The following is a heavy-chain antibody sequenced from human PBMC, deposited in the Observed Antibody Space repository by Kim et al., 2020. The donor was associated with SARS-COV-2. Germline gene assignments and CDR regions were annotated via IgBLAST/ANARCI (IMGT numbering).Heavy chain of an antibody. J-gene: IGHJ4*02. Sequence: GGSLRLSCAASGFTFDDYAMHWVRQAPGKGLEWVSGISWNSGSIGYADSVKGRFTISRDNAKNSLYLQMNSLRAEDTALYYCAKDSGYEFEYYFDYWGQGTLVTVSS. V-gene: IGHV3-9*01. D-gene: IGHD5-12*01. CDR3: AKDSGYEFEYYFDY. CDR2: ISWNSGSI. CDR1: GFTFDDYA.